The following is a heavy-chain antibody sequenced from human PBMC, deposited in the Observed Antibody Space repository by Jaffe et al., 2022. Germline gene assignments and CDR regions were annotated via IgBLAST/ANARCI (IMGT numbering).Heavy chain of an antibody. CDR2: IYTSGST. J-gene: IGHJ6*03. CDR1: GGSISSGSYY. CDR3: ARERRGDYGDSTETGRYYYYYYYMDV. Sequence: QVQLQESGPGLVKPSQTLSLTCTVSGGSISSGSYYWSWIRQPAGKGLEWIGRIYTSGSTNYNPSLKSRVTISVDTSKNQFSLKLSSVTAADTAVYYCARERRGDYGDSTETGRYYYYYYYMDVWGKGTTVTVSS. D-gene: IGHD4-17*01. V-gene: IGHV4-61*02.